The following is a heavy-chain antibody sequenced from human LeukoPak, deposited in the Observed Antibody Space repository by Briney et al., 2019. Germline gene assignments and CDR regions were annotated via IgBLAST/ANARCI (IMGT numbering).Heavy chain of an antibody. CDR2: INTNTGNP. V-gene: IGHV7-4-1*02. J-gene: IGHJ5*02. CDR3: ARVGQWLATNWFDP. CDR1: GYTFTSYA. Sequence: ASVKVSCKASGYTFTSYAMNWVRQAPGQGLEWMGWINTNTGNPTYAQGFTGRFVFSLDTPVSTAYLQISSLKAEDTAVYYCARVGQWLATNWFDPWGQGTLVTVSS. D-gene: IGHD6-19*01.